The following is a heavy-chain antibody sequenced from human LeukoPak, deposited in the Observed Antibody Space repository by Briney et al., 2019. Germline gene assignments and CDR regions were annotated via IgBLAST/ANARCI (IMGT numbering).Heavy chain of an antibody. D-gene: IGHD2-8*01. J-gene: IGHJ4*02. CDR2: ISLTGLT. CDR3: SRENGAFSPFGY. V-gene: IGHV4-4*02. Sequence: PSETLSLTCGVSGGSISNTNWWSWVRQPPGQGLEWIGEISLTGLTHYNPSLESRVTVSLDKSKNQLSLNLTSVTAADTAVYYCSRENGAFSPFGYWGQGTLVTVLS. CDR1: GGSISNTNW.